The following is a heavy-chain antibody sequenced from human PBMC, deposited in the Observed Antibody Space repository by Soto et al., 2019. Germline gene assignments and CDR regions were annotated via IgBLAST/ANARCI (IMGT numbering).Heavy chain of an antibody. CDR3: ARLNGYCVSTNCHGYYGMDV. J-gene: IGHJ6*02. D-gene: IGHD2-2*03. Sequence: PSETLSLTCAVSGDYIGSSAYFWGWTRQSPGKGLEWIASIGPGGNSNYNPSLKSRVTISSDASTNHFSLTVTSVTAADTAVYYCARLNGYCVSTNCHGYYGMDVWGQGTTVTVSS. CDR1: GDYIGSSAYF. CDR2: IGPGGNS. V-gene: IGHV4-39*02.